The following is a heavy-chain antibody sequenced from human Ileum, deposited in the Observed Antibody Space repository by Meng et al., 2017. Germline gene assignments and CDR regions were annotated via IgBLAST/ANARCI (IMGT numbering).Heavy chain of an antibody. D-gene: IGHD4-23*01. CDR2: ISHSGST. CDR3: ARHGGYYQGF. J-gene: IGHJ4*02. V-gene: IGHV4-4*02. Sequence: QVQLQEAGPGRVKPSGPLSPSCSFSIGSITSDTYWSWVRLPPGKGLEWIGQISHSGSTFYNPSLKSRVTMSVDKSKSQFSLMLTSVTAADTAVYYCARHGGYYQGFWGQGTLVTVSS. CDR1: IGSITSDTY.